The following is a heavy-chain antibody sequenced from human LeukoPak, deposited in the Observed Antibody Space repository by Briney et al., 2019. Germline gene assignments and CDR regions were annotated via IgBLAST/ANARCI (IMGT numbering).Heavy chain of an antibody. V-gene: IGHV4-59*01. CDR1: SGSISRYY. CDR2: IYYSGST. Sequence: SETLSLTCTVSSGSISRYYWSWIRQPPGKGLDWIGYIYYSGSTNYNPSLKSRVTMSVDTSKNQFSLKLSSVTAADTAVYYCARGGRYGDYVDYYYYMDVWGKGTTVTISS. CDR3: ARGGRYGDYVDYYYYMDV. D-gene: IGHD4-17*01. J-gene: IGHJ6*03.